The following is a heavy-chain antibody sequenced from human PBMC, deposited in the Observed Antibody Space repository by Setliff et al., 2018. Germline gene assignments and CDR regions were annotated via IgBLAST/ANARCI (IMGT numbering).Heavy chain of an antibody. V-gene: IGHV4-38-2*02. CDR2: IYHSGNT. D-gene: IGHD6-25*01. J-gene: IGHJ4*02. CDR1: GDSISSTYH. Sequence: SETLSLTCNVSGDSISSTYHWGWIRQSPGKGLEWIGTIYHSGNTYYNPSLNSRLTISVDTSKNQFSLRLTSVTAAETAIYYCARVRNTQSGFFDYWSQGTLVTVSS. CDR3: ARVRNTQSGFFDY.